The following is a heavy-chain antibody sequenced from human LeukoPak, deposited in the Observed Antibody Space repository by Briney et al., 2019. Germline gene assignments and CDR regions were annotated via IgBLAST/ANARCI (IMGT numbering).Heavy chain of an antibody. CDR1: GYTFTGYY. D-gene: IGHD4/OR15-4a*01. V-gene: IGHV1-2*04. J-gene: IGHJ4*02. CDR2: INPNSGGT. CDR3: ATAKDYRAIPDY. Sequence: GASVKVSCKASGYTFTGYYMHWVRQAPGQGLEWMGWINPNSGGTNYAQKFQGWVTMTRDTSISTAYMELSRLRSDDTAVYYCATAKDYRAIPDYWGQGTLVTVSS.